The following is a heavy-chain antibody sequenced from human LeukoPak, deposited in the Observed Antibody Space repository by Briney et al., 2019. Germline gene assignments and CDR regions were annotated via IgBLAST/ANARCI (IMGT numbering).Heavy chain of an antibody. CDR1: GFIFSSYE. J-gene: IGHJ4*02. CDR3: ARFRTYFDY. V-gene: IGHV3-48*03. CDR2: ISPSGNI. Sequence: GGSLRLSCAASGFIFSSYEMNWVRQAPGKGLEWVSYISPSGNIHYADSVKGRFTISRDNAEDSLYLQMNSLRAADTAVYYCARFRTYFDYWGQGTLVTVSS. D-gene: IGHD3/OR15-3a*01.